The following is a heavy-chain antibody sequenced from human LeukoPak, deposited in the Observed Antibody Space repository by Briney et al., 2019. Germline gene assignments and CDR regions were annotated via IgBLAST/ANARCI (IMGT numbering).Heavy chain of an antibody. Sequence: GGSLRLSCAASGFTVSSNYMSWVRQAPGKGLEWGSVIYSGGSTYYADSVKGRFTISRDNSKNTLYLQMNSLRAEDTAVYYCARVRYYDSSGSYDYWGQGTLVTVSS. D-gene: IGHD3-22*01. V-gene: IGHV3-66*01. CDR1: GFTVSSNY. CDR2: IYSGGST. J-gene: IGHJ4*02. CDR3: ARVRYYDSSGSYDY.